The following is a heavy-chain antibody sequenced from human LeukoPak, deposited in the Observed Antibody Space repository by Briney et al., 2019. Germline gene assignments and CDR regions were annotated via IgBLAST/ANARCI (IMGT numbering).Heavy chain of an antibody. CDR3: ARGGYSGYDSRRVLGEFDP. J-gene: IGHJ5*02. CDR2: IYTSGST. Sequence: SETLSLTCTVSGGSISSGSYYWSWIRQPAGKGLEWIGRIYTSGSTNYNPSLKSRVTISVDTSKNQFSLKLTSVTAADTAVYYCARGGYSGYDSRRVLGEFDPWGQGTLVTVSS. V-gene: IGHV4-61*02. CDR1: GGSISSGSYY. D-gene: IGHD5-12*01.